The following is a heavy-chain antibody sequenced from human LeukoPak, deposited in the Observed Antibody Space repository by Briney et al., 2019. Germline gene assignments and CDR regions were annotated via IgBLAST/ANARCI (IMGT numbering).Heavy chain of an antibody. CDR2: INHSGST. CDR1: GGSFSGYY. D-gene: IGHD6-13*01. J-gene: IGHJ5*02. Sequence: WETLSLTCAVYGGSFSGYYWSWIRQPPGKGLEWIGEINHSGSTNYNPSLKSRAAISVDTSKNQFSLKLSSVTAADTAVYYCARGEMAAAGQTNNWFDPWGPGTLVTVSS. V-gene: IGHV4-34*01. CDR3: ARGEMAAAGQTNNWFDP.